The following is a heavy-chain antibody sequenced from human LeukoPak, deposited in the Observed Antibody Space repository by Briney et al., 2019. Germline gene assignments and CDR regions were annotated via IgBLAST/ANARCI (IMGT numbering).Heavy chain of an antibody. Sequence: GASVKVSCKASGYTFTSYGISWVRQAPGQGLEWMGWISAYNGNTNYAQKLQGRVTMTTDTSTSTAYMELRSLRSDDTAVYYCARDGRHRCYYDSSGFYGSWFDPWGQGTLVTVSS. CDR1: GYTFTSYG. J-gene: IGHJ5*02. CDR2: ISAYNGNT. CDR3: ARDGRHRCYYDSSGFYGSWFDP. V-gene: IGHV1-18*01. D-gene: IGHD3-22*01.